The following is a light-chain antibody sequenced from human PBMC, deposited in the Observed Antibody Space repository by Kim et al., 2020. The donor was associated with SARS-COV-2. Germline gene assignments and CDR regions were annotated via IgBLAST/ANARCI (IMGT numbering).Light chain of an antibody. Sequence: GQLITIACTGTRGDVGGYNYVSWYQQHPGNAPKLIIYDVHNRPSGVSNRFSGSKSGNTASLTISGLQTDDEADYYCCSFASTTSYVFGTGTKVTVL. V-gene: IGLV2-14*03. CDR1: RGDVGGYNY. CDR3: CSFASTTSYV. J-gene: IGLJ1*01. CDR2: DVH.